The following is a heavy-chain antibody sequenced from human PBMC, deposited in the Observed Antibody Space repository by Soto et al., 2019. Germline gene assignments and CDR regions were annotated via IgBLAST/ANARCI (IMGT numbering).Heavy chain of an antibody. CDR2: INPSKRA. J-gene: IGHJ2*01. V-gene: IGHV4-34*01. CDR1: GESVSDSY. Sequence: QAHLQQWGAGLVRPSETLSLTCAVYGESVSDSYWTWIRRSPGRGLEWLGEINPSKRATYNPSLKSRDSISLDTSKRQLSLKLFSATAADTAVYYCARGVMEGAFKGGRRSYYWFLDLWGRGTLVAVSS. D-gene: IGHD3-16*01. CDR3: ARGVMEGAFKGGRRSYYWFLDL.